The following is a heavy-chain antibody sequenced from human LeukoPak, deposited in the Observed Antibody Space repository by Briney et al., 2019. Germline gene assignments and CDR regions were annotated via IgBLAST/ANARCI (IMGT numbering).Heavy chain of an antibody. J-gene: IGHJ4*02. CDR1: GYTFTGYY. Sequence: GPVKVSCKASGYTFTGYYMHWVRQAPGQGFEWMGRINPNSGGTNYAQKFQGRVTMTRDTSISTAYMELSRLRSDDTAVYYCARGSGYCTSTSCLPPRLDYWGQGTLVTVSS. CDR3: ARGSGYCTSTSCLPPRLDY. CDR2: INPNSGGT. V-gene: IGHV1-2*06. D-gene: IGHD2-2*01.